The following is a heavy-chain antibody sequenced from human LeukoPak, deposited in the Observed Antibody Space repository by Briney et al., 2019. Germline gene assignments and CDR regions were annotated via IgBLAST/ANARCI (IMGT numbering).Heavy chain of an antibody. Sequence: ASVKVSCKASGYTFTSYDISWVRQATGQGLEWMGWMNPNSGNTGYAQKFQGRVTITRNTSISTAYMELSSLISEDTAVYYCARGSRKGVPAAIGYWFDPWGKGTLVTVSS. J-gene: IGHJ5*02. V-gene: IGHV1-8*03. D-gene: IGHD2-2*02. CDR3: ARGSRKGVPAAIGYWFDP. CDR2: MNPNSGNT. CDR1: GYTFTSYD.